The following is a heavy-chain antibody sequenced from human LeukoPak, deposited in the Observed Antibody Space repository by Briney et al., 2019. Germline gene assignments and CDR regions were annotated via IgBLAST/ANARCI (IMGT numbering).Heavy chain of an antibody. Sequence: GASVKVSCKASGYTFTCYDINWVRQATGQGLEWMGWMNPNSGNTGYAQKFQGRVTMTRNTSISTAYMELSSLRSEDTAVYYCARETREVDVPFDYWGQGTLVTVSS. J-gene: IGHJ4*02. CDR2: MNPNSGNT. V-gene: IGHV1-8*01. CDR3: ARETREVDVPFDY. CDR1: GYTFTCYD. D-gene: IGHD1-26*01.